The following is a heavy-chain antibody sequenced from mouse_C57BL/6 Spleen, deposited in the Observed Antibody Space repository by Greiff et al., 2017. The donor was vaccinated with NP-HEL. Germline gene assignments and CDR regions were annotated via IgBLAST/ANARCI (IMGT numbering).Heavy chain of an antibody. CDR3: ARSDDTEVAY. V-gene: IGHV1-82*01. CDR2: IYPEDGDT. J-gene: IGHJ3*01. Sequence: VQLQESGPELVKPGATVKISCKASGYAFSSSWMHWVKQRPGKGLEWIGLIYPEDGDTNYNGKFKGKATLTADKSSSTAYMQLSGLASEDSAVYFCARSDDTEVAYWGQGTLVTVST. CDR1: GYAFSSSW. D-gene: IGHD5-1-1*01.